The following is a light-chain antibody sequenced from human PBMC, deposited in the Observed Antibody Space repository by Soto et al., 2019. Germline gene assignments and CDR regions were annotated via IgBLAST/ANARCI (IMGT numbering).Light chain of an antibody. CDR3: CSYASSSSYV. Sequence: QSVLTQPAAVSGCPGQSITISCSGTTSDVGGYNLVSWYQQHTAKAPKLLIYEGTQRPSGVSSRFSGSKSGNTASLTISGLQAEDEADYYCCSYASSSSYVFGTGTKVTVL. CDR2: EGT. CDR1: TSDVGGYNL. V-gene: IGLV2-23*01. J-gene: IGLJ1*01.